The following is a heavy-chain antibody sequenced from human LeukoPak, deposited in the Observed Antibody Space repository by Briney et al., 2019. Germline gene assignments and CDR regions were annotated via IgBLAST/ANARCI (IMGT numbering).Heavy chain of an antibody. CDR1: GFTFSSYN. V-gene: IGHV3-21*01. CDR2: ISTSSSYI. D-gene: IGHD3-22*01. Sequence: GGSLRLSCAASGFTFSSYNMNWVRQAPGKGLEWVSSISTSSSYIYYADSVKGRFTISRDNAKNSLYLQMNSLRAEDTAVYYCARVRTGVVVIRDAFDIWGQGTMVTVSS. CDR3: ARVRTGVVVIRDAFDI. J-gene: IGHJ3*02.